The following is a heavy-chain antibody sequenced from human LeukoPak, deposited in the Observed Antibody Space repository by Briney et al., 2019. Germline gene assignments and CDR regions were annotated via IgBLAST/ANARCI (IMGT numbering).Heavy chain of an antibody. CDR3: ARLRDPSRYFDY. J-gene: IGHJ4*02. V-gene: IGHV1-69*04. CDR1: GGTFSSYA. CDR2: IIPILGIA. Sequence: GASVKVSCKASGGTFSSYAISWVRQAPGQGLEWMGRIIPILGIANYAQKFQGRVTITADKSTSTAYMELRSLRSDDTAVYYCARLRDPSRYFDYWGQGTLVTVSS. D-gene: IGHD4-17*01.